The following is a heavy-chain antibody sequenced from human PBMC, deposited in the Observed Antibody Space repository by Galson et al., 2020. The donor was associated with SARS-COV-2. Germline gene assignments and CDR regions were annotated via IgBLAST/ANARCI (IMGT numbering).Heavy chain of an antibody. CDR2: ISYDGSNK. Sequence: GGSLRLSCAASGFTFSSYGMHWVRQAPGKGLEWVAVISYDGSNKYYADSVKGRFTISRDNSKNTLYLQMNSLRAEDTAVYYCASPGDAYCNVGSCYLPFDYWGQGTLVTVSS. V-gene: IGHV3-30*03. CDR3: ASPGDAYCNVGSCYLPFDY. D-gene: IGHD2-15*01. CDR1: GFTFSSYG. J-gene: IGHJ4*02.